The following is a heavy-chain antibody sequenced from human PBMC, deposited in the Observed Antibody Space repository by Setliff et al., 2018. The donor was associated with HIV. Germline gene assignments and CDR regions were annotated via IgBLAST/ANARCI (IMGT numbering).Heavy chain of an antibody. D-gene: IGHD6-19*01. V-gene: IGHV3-11*01. J-gene: IGHJ3*02. CDR1: GFSLSDFY. Sequence: GGSLRLSCAASGFSLSDFYMNWVRQAPGKGLEWISYISSTGKTIYYADSVKGRFTISRDNAKNSLYLQMNSLRAEDMALYYCAKDTTTRYSSGVGAFDIWGQGTMVTVSS. CDR3: AKDTTTRYSSGVGAFDI. CDR2: ISSTGKTI.